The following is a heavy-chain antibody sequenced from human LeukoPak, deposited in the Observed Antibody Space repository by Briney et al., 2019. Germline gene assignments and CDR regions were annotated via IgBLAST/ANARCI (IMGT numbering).Heavy chain of an antibody. CDR3: ARGYYDFWSGYFSDYYYYMDV. D-gene: IGHD3-3*01. J-gene: IGHJ6*03. CDR2: INHSGST. V-gene: IGHV4-34*01. Sequence: SETLSLTCAVYGGSFSGYYWSWIRQPPGKGLEWIGEINHSGSTNYNPSLKSRVTISVDTSKNQFSLKLSSVTAADTAVYYCARGYYDFWSGYFSDYYYYMDVWGKGTTVTVSS. CDR1: GGSFSGYY.